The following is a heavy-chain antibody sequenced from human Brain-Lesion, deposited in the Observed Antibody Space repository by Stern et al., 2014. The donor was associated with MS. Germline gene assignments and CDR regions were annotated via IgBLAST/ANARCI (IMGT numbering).Heavy chain of an antibody. CDR3: ARRLAFQFAP. J-gene: IGHJ5*02. V-gene: IGHV3-7*01. CDR1: GFTFSRYW. Sequence: EVQLVESGGDLVRPGGSLKLSCVASGFTFSRYWMTWVRQAPGQGLDWMANIRQDGNGTYYVDSVKARFTISRDNAKNSLFRQMNSLRVEDTAVYYGARRLAFQFAPWGQGTLVTVSS. D-gene: IGHD3-16*01. CDR2: IRQDGNGT.